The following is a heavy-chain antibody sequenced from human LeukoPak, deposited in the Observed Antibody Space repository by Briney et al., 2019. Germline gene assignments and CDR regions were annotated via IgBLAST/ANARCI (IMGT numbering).Heavy chain of an antibody. V-gene: IGHV1-18*01. J-gene: IGHJ5*02. CDR2: ISAYNGNT. D-gene: IGHD3-10*01. Sequence: ASVEVSCKASGYTFTSYGISWVRQAPGQGLEWMGWISAYNGNTNYAQKLQGRVTMTTDTSTSTAYMELRSLRSDDTAVYYCARDHRGSYYGSGRPNWFDPWGQGTLVTVSS. CDR3: ARDHRGSYYGSGRPNWFDP. CDR1: GYTFTSYG.